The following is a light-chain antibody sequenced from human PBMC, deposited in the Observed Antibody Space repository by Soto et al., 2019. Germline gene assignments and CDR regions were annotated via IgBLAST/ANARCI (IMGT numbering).Light chain of an antibody. Sequence: DIPMTQSPSTLSASVGDRVTITCRASQNIYTRVAWYQQKPGKAPKVLIYHASTLESGVPSRFSGTGYGAEFTLTISSLQPDDFATYYCQQYHIYSTFAGGTKVEIK. V-gene: IGKV1-5*01. CDR2: HAS. CDR3: QQYHIYST. CDR1: QNIYTR. J-gene: IGKJ4*01.